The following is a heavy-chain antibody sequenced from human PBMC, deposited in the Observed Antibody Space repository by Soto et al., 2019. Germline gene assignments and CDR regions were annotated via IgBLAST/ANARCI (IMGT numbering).Heavy chain of an antibody. V-gene: IGHV3-23*01. CDR1: GFTFSSYA. D-gene: IGHD6-13*01. CDR2: ISGSGGST. J-gene: IGHJ3*02. CDR3: ANLVRAAAGPRDAFDI. Sequence: GESLKISCAASGFTFSSYAMSWVRQAPGKGLEWVSAISGSGGSTYYADSVKGRFTISRDNSKNTLYLQMNSLRAEDTAVYYCANLVRAAAGPRDAFDIWGQGTMVTVSS.